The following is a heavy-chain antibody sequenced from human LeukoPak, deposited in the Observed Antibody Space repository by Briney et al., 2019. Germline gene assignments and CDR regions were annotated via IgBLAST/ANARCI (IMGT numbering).Heavy chain of an antibody. CDR3: RTGIALDY. J-gene: IGHJ4*02. V-gene: IGHV3-15*01. CDR1: GFTFRNTW. Sequence: GGSLRLSCAASGFTFRNTWMSWVRQAPGKGLEWVGRIKRKTDGGTTDYAAPVKGRFTISRDDSKNTLYLQMSSLKTEDTAMHYCRTGIALDYWGQGTLVTVSS. CDR2: IKRKTDGGTT. D-gene: IGHD6-13*01.